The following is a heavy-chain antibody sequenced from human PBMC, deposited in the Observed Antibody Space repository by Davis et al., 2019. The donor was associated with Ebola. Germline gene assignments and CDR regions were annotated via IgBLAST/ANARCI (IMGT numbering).Heavy chain of an antibody. J-gene: IGHJ4*02. CDR3: ATYTRTPLPFDY. CDR1: GYTFTNYY. V-gene: IGHV1-46*01. Sequence: AASVKVSCKASGYTFTNYYMHWVRKAPGQGLEWMGLIHPNDGTTKYPQKFQDRLTITRDTSTSTVYMELSGLRPDDTAMYYCATYTRTPLPFDYWGQGTLVTVSS. CDR2: IHPNDGTT. D-gene: IGHD2-15*01.